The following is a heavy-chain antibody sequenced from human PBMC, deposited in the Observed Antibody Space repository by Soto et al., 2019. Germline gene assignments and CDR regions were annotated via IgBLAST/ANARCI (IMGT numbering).Heavy chain of an antibody. CDR1: GFTFSSYS. CDR2: ISSSSSYI. Sequence: GGSLRLSCAASGFTFSSYSMNWVRQAPGKGLEWVSSISSSSSYIYYADSVKGRFTISRDNAKNSLYLQMNSLRAEDTAVYYCASDSSLYYFDYWGQGTLVTVSS. D-gene: IGHD2-2*01. J-gene: IGHJ4*02. V-gene: IGHV3-21*01. CDR3: ASDSSLYYFDY.